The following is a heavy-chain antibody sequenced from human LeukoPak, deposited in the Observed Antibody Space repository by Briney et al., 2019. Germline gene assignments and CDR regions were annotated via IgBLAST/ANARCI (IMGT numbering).Heavy chain of an antibody. J-gene: IGHJ4*02. Sequence: GGSLRLSCAASGFTFSNAWMSWVRQATGKGLEWVGRISDKSDGGTTDYAAPVKGRFTISRDDSKNTLYLQMNSLKTEDTAVYYCTTDPPRSLWFGELLPYWGQGTLVTVSS. CDR3: TTDPPRSLWFGELLPY. D-gene: IGHD3-10*01. CDR2: ISDKSDGGTT. CDR1: GFTFSNAW. V-gene: IGHV3-15*01.